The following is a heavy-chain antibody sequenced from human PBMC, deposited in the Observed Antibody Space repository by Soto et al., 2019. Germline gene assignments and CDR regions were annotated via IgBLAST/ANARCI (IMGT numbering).Heavy chain of an antibody. D-gene: IGHD3-10*01. Sequence: PSETLSLTCTVSGGSISSYYWSWIRQPPGKGLEWIGYIYYSVSTNYNPSLKSRVTISVDTSKNQFSLKLSSVTAADTAVYYCARLLWSRGDWFDPWGQGTLVTVSS. J-gene: IGHJ5*02. V-gene: IGHV4-59*08. CDR2: IYYSVST. CDR1: GGSISSYY. CDR3: ARLLWSRGDWFDP.